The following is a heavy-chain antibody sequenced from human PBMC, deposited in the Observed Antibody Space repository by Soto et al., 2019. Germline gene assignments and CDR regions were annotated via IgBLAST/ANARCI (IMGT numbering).Heavy chain of an antibody. Sequence: GGSLRLSCXASGFPFSAYAMNWVRQTPGKGLEWACGIGGSGTTIYCADSVKGRFTISRDNTKNSLYLQMNSLRVDDTAVYYCARESNAHFDYWGQGTMVTSPQ. CDR3: ARESNAHFDY. J-gene: IGHJ4*02. CDR1: GFPFSAYA. D-gene: IGHD2-8*01. V-gene: IGHV3-23*01. CDR2: IGGSGTTI.